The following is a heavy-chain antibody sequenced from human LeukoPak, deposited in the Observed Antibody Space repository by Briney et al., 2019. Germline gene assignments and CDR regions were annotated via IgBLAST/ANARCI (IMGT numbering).Heavy chain of an antibody. CDR1: GFTFSSYA. V-gene: IGHV3-30*01. CDR3: ARDPGYSSSWPDY. CDR2: ISYDGSNK. D-gene: IGHD6-13*01. Sequence: PGGSLRLSCAASGFTFSSYAMHWVRQAPGKGLEWAAVISYDGSNKYYADSVKGRFTISRDNSKNTLYLQMNSLRAEDTAVYYCARDPGYSSSWPDYWGQGTLVTVSS. J-gene: IGHJ4*02.